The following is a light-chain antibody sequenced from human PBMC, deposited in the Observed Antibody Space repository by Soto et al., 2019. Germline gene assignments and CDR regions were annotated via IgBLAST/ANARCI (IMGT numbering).Light chain of an antibody. CDR2: EVS. J-gene: IGLJ1*01. V-gene: IGLV2-23*02. CDR3: CSYAVSRTYV. CDR1: SSDVGSYNL. Sequence: QSVLTQPASVSGSPGQSITISCTGTSSDVGSYNLVSWYQQHPGKAPKLMIYEVSKRPSGVSNRFSGSKSGNTASLTISGLQAEDEADYYCCSYAVSRTYVFGTGTKVTVL.